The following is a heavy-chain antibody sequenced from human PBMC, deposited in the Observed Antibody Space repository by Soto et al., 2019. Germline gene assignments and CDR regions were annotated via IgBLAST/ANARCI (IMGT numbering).Heavy chain of an antibody. V-gene: IGHV2-5*01. J-gene: IGHJ6*02. CDR1: GFSVKTSGGG. Sequence: SGPTLVNPTQTLTVSCTCSGFSVKTSGGGVVWVRQPPGKTLEWLALIYWNDFKRYTPSLESRLTITKDTSKNQVVLTVTNVDPADTATYYCAHSRGYNGYEGPPLYEMDVWGQGT. D-gene: IGHD5-12*01. CDR2: IYWNDFK. CDR3: AHSRGYNGYEGPPLYEMDV.